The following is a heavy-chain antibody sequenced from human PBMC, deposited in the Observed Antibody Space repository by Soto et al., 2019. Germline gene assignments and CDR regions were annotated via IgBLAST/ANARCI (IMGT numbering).Heavy chain of an antibody. J-gene: IGHJ1*01. CDR3: AKRRLNTITSLSDW. CDR2: ISGNKMTT. Sequence: GGPPWISCVASGFSFSEYGMSLVRQNPQKTLEWVASISGNKMTTFYPDSVKGRFFISRDNSDNTLHLQMNSLRDDDTAIYYCAKRRLNTITSLSDWWGQGVQVTVSS. D-gene: IGHD3-16*02. CDR1: GFSFSEYG. V-gene: IGHV3-23*01.